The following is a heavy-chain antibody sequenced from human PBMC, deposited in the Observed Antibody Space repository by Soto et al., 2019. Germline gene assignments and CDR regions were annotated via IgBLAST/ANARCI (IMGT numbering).Heavy chain of an antibody. CDR2: ISSNSDTI. CDR3: AKDMKWGGMTTIHYFDS. D-gene: IGHD3-16*01. J-gene: IGHJ4*02. V-gene: IGHV3-9*01. CDR1: GFTVDDYA. Sequence: GGSLRLSCVASGFTVDDYAMHWVRQAPGTGLEWVSGISSNSDTIDYADSVKGRFTVSRDNAKNSLFLQMNSLRPEDTALYYCAKDMKWGGMTTIHYFDSWGQGTQVTVSS.